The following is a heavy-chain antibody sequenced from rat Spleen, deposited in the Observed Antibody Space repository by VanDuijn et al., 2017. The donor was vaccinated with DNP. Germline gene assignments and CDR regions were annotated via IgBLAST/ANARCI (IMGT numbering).Heavy chain of an antibody. V-gene: IGHV3-1*01. CDR2: ISYSGTT. Sequence: EVQLQESGPGLVKPSQSLSLTCSVTGYSITSNYWGWIQKFPGNKMEWIGHISYSGTTGYNPSPKSRISITRDTSKNQFLLQGNSVTPEDTATYYCARATRVSGMDAWGQGASVTVSS. D-gene: IGHD1-4*01. J-gene: IGHJ4*01. CDR1: GYSITSNY. CDR3: ARATRVSGMDA.